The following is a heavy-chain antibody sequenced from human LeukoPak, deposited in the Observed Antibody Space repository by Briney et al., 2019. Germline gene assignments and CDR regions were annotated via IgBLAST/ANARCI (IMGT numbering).Heavy chain of an antibody. CDR2: ISWNSGSI. CDR1: GFTFYDYA. CDR3: AKDWAYSSSSGFDY. Sequence: GGSLRLSCAASGFTFYDYAMHCVRQAPGKGREWVSGISWNSGSIGYADSVKWRFTISRDSAKNSLYLQTNSLRADDTALYYCAKDWAYSSSSGFDYWGQGTLVTVSS. V-gene: IGHV3-9*01. J-gene: IGHJ4*02. D-gene: IGHD6-6*01.